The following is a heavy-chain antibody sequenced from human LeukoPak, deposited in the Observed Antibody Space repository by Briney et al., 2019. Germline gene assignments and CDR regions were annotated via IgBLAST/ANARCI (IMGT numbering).Heavy chain of an antibody. CDR3: ATQRGSYLWGTDFDY. D-gene: IGHD3-16*01. CDR1: GYTFTGYY. Sequence: SSVKVSCKASGYTFTGYYMHWVRQAPGQGLEWMGWINPNSGDTKYAQKFQGRVTMTRDTSISTAYMELSRLRSDDTAVYYCATQRGSYLWGTDFDYWGQGTLVTVSS. J-gene: IGHJ4*02. V-gene: IGHV1-2*02. CDR2: INPNSGDT.